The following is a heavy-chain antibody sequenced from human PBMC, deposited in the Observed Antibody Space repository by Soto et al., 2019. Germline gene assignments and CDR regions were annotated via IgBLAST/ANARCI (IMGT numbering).Heavy chain of an antibody. V-gene: IGHV4-39*01. CDR3: ARHRGPMVRGVITNWFDP. CDR2: IYYSGST. D-gene: IGHD3-10*01. J-gene: IGHJ5*02. Sequence: SETLSLTCTVPGGSISSSSYYWGWIRQPPGKGLEWIGSIYYSGSTYYNPSLKSRVTISVDTSKNQFPLKLSSVTAADTAVYYCARHRGPMVRGVITNWFDPWGQGTLVTVSS. CDR1: GGSISSSSYY.